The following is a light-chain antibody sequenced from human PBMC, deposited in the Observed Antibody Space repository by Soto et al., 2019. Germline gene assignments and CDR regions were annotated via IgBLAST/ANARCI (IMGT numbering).Light chain of an antibody. CDR1: QSISSW. Sequence: DIQMTQSTSTLSASVGDGVTITCRASQSISSWLAWYQQKPGKAPKLLIYDASNLASGVPSRFSGSGSGTEFTLTISSLQPDDFGTYYCQQYSSYWTFGQGTKVDIK. CDR2: DAS. J-gene: IGKJ1*01. V-gene: IGKV1-5*01. CDR3: QQYSSYWT.